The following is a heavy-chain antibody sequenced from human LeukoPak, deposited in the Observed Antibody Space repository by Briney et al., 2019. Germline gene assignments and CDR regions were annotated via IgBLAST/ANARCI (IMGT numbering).Heavy chain of an antibody. V-gene: IGHV3-11*06. CDR2: ISSSSNFI. Sequence: LSLTCAVYGGSFSGYYWSWIRQPPGKGLEWVSYISSSSNFIFYGDSMRGRFTISRDNARNSLYLQMNNLRAEDTAIYYCARIPYSSSSGPFDIWGQGTMVTVSS. CDR1: GGSFSGYY. J-gene: IGHJ3*02. D-gene: IGHD2-2*01. CDR3: ARIPYSSSSGPFDI.